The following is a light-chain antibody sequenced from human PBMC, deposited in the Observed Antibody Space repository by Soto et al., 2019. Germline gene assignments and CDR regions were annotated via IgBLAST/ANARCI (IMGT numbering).Light chain of an antibody. J-gene: IGKJ1*01. V-gene: IGKV1-39*01. Sequence: DIQLTQSPSSLSASIGDAITITCRASHSISSYLNWYQQKPGKAPKLLIYSASTLQGGVPSRFSGSGSGTDFTLTINGLQLEDFAIYFCQESYNLPWTFGQGTKVEI. CDR2: SAS. CDR3: QESYNLPWT. CDR1: HSISSY.